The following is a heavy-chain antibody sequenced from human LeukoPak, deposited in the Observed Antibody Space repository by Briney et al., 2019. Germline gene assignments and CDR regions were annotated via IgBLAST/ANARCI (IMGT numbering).Heavy chain of an antibody. V-gene: IGHV3-64*01. Sequence: GGSLRLSCAASGFTFSSYAMHWVRQAPGKGLEYVSAISSNGGSTDYANSVKGRFTISRDNSKNTLYLQMGSLRAEDMAVYYCARGTLIPCDYWGQGTLVTVSS. J-gene: IGHJ4*02. D-gene: IGHD2-21*01. CDR3: ARGTLIPCDY. CDR2: ISSNGGST. CDR1: GFTFSSYA.